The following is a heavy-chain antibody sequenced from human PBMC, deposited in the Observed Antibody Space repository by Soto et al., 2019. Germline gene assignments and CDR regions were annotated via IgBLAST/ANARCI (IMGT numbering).Heavy chain of an antibody. V-gene: IGHV1-3*01. Sequence: ASVKVSCKASGYTFTTYALHWVRQAPGQRPGWMGWINPASGHTKYSKKFQDRVTITRDTSASTGYMELSSLRSEDTAVYYCGRSVVGATGEILYNAMDVWGQGTTVTVSS. CDR2: INPASGHT. CDR1: GYTFTTYA. CDR3: GRSVVGATGEILYNAMDV. J-gene: IGHJ6*02. D-gene: IGHD1-26*01.